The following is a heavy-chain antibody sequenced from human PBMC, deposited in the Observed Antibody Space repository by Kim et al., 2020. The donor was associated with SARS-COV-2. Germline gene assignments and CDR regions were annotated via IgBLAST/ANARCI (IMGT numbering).Heavy chain of an antibody. Sequence: GSTYYADSVKGRFTISRDNSKNTLYLQMNSLRAEDTAVYYCARDISAALWGQGTLVTVSS. J-gene: IGHJ4*02. CDR3: ARDISAAL. D-gene: IGHD6-13*01. V-gene: IGHV3-53*01. CDR2: GST.